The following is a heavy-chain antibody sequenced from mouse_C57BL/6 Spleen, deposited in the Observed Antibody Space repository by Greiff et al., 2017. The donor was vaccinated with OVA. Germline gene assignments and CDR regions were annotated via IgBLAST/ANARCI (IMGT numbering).Heavy chain of an antibody. J-gene: IGHJ2*01. D-gene: IGHD1-3*01. CDR2: IYPGGGYT. CDR1: GYTFTNYW. Sequence: QVQLQQSGAELVRPGTSVKMSCKASGYTFTNYWIGWAKQRPGHGLEWIGDIYPGGGYTNYNEKFKGKATLTADKSSSTAYMQFSSLTSEDSAIYYCAREGEELRYYFDYWGQGTTLTVSS. CDR3: AREGEELRYYFDY. V-gene: IGHV1-63*01.